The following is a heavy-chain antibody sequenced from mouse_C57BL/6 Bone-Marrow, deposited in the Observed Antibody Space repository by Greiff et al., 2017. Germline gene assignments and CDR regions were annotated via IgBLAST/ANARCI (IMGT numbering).Heavy chain of an antibody. D-gene: IGHD2-1*01. Sequence: EVQLQQPGAELVRPGASVKMSCTASGFNITDDYMTWVKQRPEQGLEWIGCIYPGNGGTNYASKFQGKATITADTSSNTAYLQLSSLTSEDTAVYYCTGYGNYRYAMDYWGQGTSVTVSS. CDR3: TGYGNYRYAMDY. CDR2: IYPGNGGT. J-gene: IGHJ4*01. CDR1: GFNITDDY. V-gene: IGHV14-4*01.